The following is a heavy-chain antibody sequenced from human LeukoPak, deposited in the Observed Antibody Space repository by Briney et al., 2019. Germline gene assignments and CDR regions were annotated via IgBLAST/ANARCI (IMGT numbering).Heavy chain of an antibody. D-gene: IGHD3-22*01. V-gene: IGHV4-39*07. CDR3: ARIRKNRITMIVVVIRGNAFDI. Sequence: SETLSLTCTVSGGSISSSSYYWGWIRQPPGKGLEWIGSIYYSGSTYYNPSLKSRVTTSVDTSENQFSLKLSSVTAADTAVYYCARIRKNRITMIVVVIRGNAFDIWGQGTMVTVSS. CDR2: IYYSGST. J-gene: IGHJ3*02. CDR1: GGSISSSSYY.